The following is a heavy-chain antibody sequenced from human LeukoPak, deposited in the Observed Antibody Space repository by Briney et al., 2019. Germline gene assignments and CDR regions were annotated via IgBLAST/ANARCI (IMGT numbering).Heavy chain of an antibody. CDR3: ARDSHMYDSSSGAFRRYFYYYMDV. V-gene: IGHV1-46*01. J-gene: IGHJ6*03. CDR1: GYTFTNYH. D-gene: IGHD6-6*01. CDR2: INPSAGSI. Sequence: ASVKVSCKASGYTFTNYHMHWVRQAPGQGLEWMGIINPSAGSISYAQKFQGRVTMTRDMSTSTVYMELSSLRSEDTAVYYCARDSHMYDSSSGAFRRYFYYYMDVWGKGTTVTVSS.